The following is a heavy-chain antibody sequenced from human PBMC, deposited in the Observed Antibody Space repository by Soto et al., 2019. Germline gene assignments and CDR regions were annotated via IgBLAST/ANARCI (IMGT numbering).Heavy chain of an antibody. Sequence: EVQLVESGGGLVKPGGSLRLSCAASGFAFPNAWMNWFRQAPGKGLEWVGRIKSTIDGGTTDYAEPVKGRFAISRDDSNNMVYLQMNSLKIEDTAVYYCTTDSYRTIIIARFDYWGHGTLVTVSS. J-gene: IGHJ4*01. CDR2: IKSTIDGGTT. D-gene: IGHD3-22*01. CDR1: GFAFPNAW. CDR3: TTDSYRTIIIARFDY. V-gene: IGHV3-15*07.